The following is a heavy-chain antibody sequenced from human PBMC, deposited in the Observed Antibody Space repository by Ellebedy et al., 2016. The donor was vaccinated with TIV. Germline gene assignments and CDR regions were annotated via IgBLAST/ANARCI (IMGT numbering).Heavy chain of an antibody. CDR3: ARDRAGIEVAAYFDY. CDR1: GFTFSSYG. D-gene: IGHD6-19*01. J-gene: IGHJ4*02. CDR2: ISYDGSNK. Sequence: GESLKISCAASGFTFSSYGIHWVRQAPGKGLEWVAVISYDGSNKYSADSVKGRFTISRDNSKNTLFLQMNGLRAEDTAVYYCARDRAGIEVAAYFDYWGQGTLVTVSS. V-gene: IGHV3-30*03.